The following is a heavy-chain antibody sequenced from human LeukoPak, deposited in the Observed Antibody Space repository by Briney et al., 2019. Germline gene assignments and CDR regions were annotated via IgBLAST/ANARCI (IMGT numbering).Heavy chain of an antibody. V-gene: IGHV3-30*04. CDR2: ISYDGSNK. CDR3: ARVSWQGIYSAYEPAFDY. D-gene: IGHD5-12*01. J-gene: IGHJ4*02. Sequence: PGGSLRLSCAASGFTFSSYAMHWVRQAPGKGLEWVAVISYDGSNKYYADSMKGRFTISRDNSKNTLYLQMNSLRAEDTAIYYCARVSWQGIYSAYEPAFDYWGQGTLVTVSS. CDR1: GFTFSSYA.